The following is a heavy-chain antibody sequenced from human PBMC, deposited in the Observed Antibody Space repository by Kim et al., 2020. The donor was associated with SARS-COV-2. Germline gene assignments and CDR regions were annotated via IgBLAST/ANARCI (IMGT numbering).Heavy chain of an antibody. Sequence: SETLSLTCTVSGGSISDSNYFWGWIRQPPGQGLEWIGSIYFSGTTYYNPSLKSRVTLSVDTSKNQFSLTLRSVTATDTSGYYCARHEQWSGWHLFDYWGQGTLVTVSA. CDR1: GGSISDSNYF. CDR3: ARHEQWSGWHLFDY. V-gene: IGHV4-39*01. D-gene: IGHD6-19*01. CDR2: IYFSGTT. J-gene: IGHJ4*02.